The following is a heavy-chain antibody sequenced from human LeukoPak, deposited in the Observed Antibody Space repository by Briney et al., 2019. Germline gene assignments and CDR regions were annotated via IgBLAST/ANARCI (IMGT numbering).Heavy chain of an antibody. CDR2: IDSDGSTT. Sequence: GRSLRLSCAASGLTFSSNGMHWVRQAPGNGLVWISRIDSDGSTTNFADSVKGRFTISRDNSKNTLYLQMTSLRAEDTGVYHCVAIVAARPRWGQGTLVTVSS. V-gene: IGHV3-74*01. CDR1: GLTFSSNG. J-gene: IGHJ4*02. CDR3: VAIVAARPR. D-gene: IGHD6-6*01.